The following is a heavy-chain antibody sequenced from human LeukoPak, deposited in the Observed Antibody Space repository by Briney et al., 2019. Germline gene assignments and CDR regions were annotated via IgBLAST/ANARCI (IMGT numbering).Heavy chain of an antibody. J-gene: IGHJ4*02. CDR3: ARALPYGPFDY. V-gene: IGHV4-31*03. CDR1: GGSISSCGYY. CDR2: IYYSGST. Sequence: SETLSLTCTVSGGSISSCGYYWSWLRQHPGQGLEWIGYIYYSGSTYYNPSLKSRVTISVDTSKNQFSLKLSSVTAADTAVYYCARALPYGPFDYWGQGTLVTVSS. D-gene: IGHD2-8*01.